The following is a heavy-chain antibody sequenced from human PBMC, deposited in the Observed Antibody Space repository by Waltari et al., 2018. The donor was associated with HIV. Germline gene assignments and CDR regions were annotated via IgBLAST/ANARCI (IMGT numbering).Heavy chain of an antibody. CDR1: GYTFNHYV. CDR3: ARRSCNSSSCFTYFYYFAMDV. CDR2: ISAYNGNT. J-gene: IGHJ6*02. V-gene: IGHV1-18*04. D-gene: IGHD2-2*02. Sequence: QVQLMQSGPEVKKPGASVKVSCTATGYTFNHYVLSWLRHAPGQGLEWMGWISAYNGNTKYAQKFQGRVTMTTDTSTRTAYMELRSLSSDDTAVYYCARRSCNSSSCFTYFYYFAMDVWGQGTTVTVSS.